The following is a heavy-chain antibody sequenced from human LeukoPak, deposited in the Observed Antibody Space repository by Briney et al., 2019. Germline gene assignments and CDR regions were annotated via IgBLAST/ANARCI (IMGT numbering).Heavy chain of an antibody. CDR1: GFTFSSYA. V-gene: IGHV3-23*01. J-gene: IGHJ3*02. CDR3: ASPGGIVGATNGDDAFDI. D-gene: IGHD1-26*01. CDR2: ISGSGGST. Sequence: GGSLRLSCAASGFTFSSYAMSWVRQAPGKGLEWVSAISGSGGSTNYAQNFQGRVTMTRDTSTSTVYMELSSLRSEDTAVYYCASPGGIVGATNGDDAFDIWGQGTMVTVSS.